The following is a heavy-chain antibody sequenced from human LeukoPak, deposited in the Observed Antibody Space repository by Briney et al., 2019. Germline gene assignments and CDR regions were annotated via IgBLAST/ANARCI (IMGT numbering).Heavy chain of an antibody. CDR3: ARGGAITIFGVVIINWFDP. CDR1: GGSISSYY. J-gene: IGHJ5*02. V-gene: IGHV4-59*01. Sequence: PSETLSPTCTVSGGSISSYYWSWIRQPPGKGLEWIGYIYYSGSTNYNPSLKSRVTISVDTSKNQFSLKLSSVTAADTAVYYCARGGAITIFGVVIINWFDPWGQGTLVTVSS. D-gene: IGHD3-3*01. CDR2: IYYSGST.